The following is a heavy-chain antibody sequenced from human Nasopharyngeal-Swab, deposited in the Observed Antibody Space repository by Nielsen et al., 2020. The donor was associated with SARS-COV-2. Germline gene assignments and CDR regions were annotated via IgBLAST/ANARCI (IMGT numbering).Heavy chain of an antibody. J-gene: IGHJ6*02. Sequence: SETLSLTCTVSGGSISRYYWSWIRQPPGKGLEWIGYIYYSGSTNYNPSPKSRVTISVDTSKNQFSLKLSSVTAADMAVYYCAGYDSSGLYGMDVWGQGTTVTVSS. CDR1: GGSISRYY. V-gene: IGHV4-59*08. CDR3: AGYDSSGLYGMDV. D-gene: IGHD3-22*01. CDR2: IYYSGST.